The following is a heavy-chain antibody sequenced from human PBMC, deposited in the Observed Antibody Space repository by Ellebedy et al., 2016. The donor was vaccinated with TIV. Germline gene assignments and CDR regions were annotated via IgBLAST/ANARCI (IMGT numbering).Heavy chain of an antibody. V-gene: IGHV1-3*01. D-gene: IGHD3-16*01. J-gene: IGHJ4*02. Sequence: NFQGRVTFTTDTAASTLYMSLSSLGSEDTAVYYCAKDRGGTGDFDYWGQGTLVTVSS. CDR3: AKDRGGTGDFDY.